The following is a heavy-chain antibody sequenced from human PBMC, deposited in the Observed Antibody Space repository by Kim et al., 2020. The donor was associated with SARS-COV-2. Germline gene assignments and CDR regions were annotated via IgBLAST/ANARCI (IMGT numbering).Heavy chain of an antibody. CDR3: AGNAFSDHIF. CDR2: ISRDGTYT. CDR1: AFTLSSYW. D-gene: IGHD3-3*02. Sequence: GGSLRLSCAASAFTLSSYWMYWVRQAPGKGLVWVSRISRDGTYTDYADSVKGRFTISRDNAKNTLYLQMNRLRADDTAVYYCAGNAFSDHIFWGQGTLVT. J-gene: IGHJ4*02. V-gene: IGHV3-74*01.